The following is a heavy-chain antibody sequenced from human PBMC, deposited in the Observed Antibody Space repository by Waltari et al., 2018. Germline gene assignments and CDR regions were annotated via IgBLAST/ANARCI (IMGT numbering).Heavy chain of an antibody. CDR2: INHSGST. Sequence: QVQLQQWGAGLLKPSETLSLTCAVYGGSFSGFYWNWIRQPPGRGLAWTGEINHSGSTNHYRALKSRVTLALDTSRNHSSLELSSVTEADTAVYYCARGDRGRRFTSGSSATPDWGPWGQGTLVTVSS. CDR1: GGSFSGFY. CDR3: ARGDRGRRFTSGSSATPDWGP. J-gene: IGHJ5*02. V-gene: IGHV4-34*01. D-gene: IGHD1-26*01.